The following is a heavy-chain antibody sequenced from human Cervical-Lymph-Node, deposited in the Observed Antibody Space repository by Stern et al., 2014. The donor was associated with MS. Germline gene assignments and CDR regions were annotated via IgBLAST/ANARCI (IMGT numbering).Heavy chain of an antibody. Sequence: EVQLVESGGGLVKPGESLKLSCDASGFTFSSYSLNWVRRTPGKGLEWVSSISGSAYNIFYADSVKGRFTISRDNANNSLFLQMNSLRVEDTAVYYCVRELVDTAFGVAMGYWGQGSLVTVSS. V-gene: IGHV3-21*01. CDR1: GFTFSSYS. D-gene: IGHD3-3*01. CDR2: ISGSAYNI. J-gene: IGHJ4*02. CDR3: VRELVDTAFGVAMGY.